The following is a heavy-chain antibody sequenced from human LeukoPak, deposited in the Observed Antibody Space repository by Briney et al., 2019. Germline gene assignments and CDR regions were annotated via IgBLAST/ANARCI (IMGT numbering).Heavy chain of an antibody. D-gene: IGHD1-1*01. J-gene: IGHJ4*02. CDR1: GFTFSDYY. CDR3: ARDNSELERRFDY. V-gene: IGHV3-11*04. Sequence: TGGSLRLSCAASGFTFSDYYMSWIRQAPGKGLEWVSYISSSGSTIYYADSVKGRFTISRDNAKNSLYLQMNSLRAEDTAVYYCARDNSELERRFDYWGQGTLVTVSS. CDR2: ISSSGSTI.